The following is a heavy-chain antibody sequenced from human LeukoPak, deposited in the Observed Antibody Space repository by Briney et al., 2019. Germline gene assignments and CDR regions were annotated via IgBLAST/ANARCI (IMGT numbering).Heavy chain of an antibody. J-gene: IGHJ3*02. CDR3: ARDPPSGSNAFDI. Sequence: SETLSLTCTVSGGFISSYYWSWIRQPPGKGLEWIGYIYYSGSTNYNPSLKSRVTISVDTSKNQFSLKLSSVTAADTAVYYCARDPPSGSNAFDIWGQGTMVTVSS. V-gene: IGHV4-59*01. CDR2: IYYSGST. D-gene: IGHD3-22*01. CDR1: GGFISSYY.